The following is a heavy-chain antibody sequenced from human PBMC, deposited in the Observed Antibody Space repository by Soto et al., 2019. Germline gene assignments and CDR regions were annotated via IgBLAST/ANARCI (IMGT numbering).Heavy chain of an antibody. CDR1: GYIYTPYW. J-gene: IGHJ4*02. CDR3: ARDDCSGGTCFRDH. Sequence: PVESLTSSYKGSGYIYTPYWFSWVRQMPGNVPEWMGRSDHSDSYHYYSPSFQGHVTISTDNSISTAYLQWSGLKASDTAMYYCARDDCSGGTCFRDHWGQGTMVTVSS. CDR2: SDHSDSYH. D-gene: IGHD2-15*01. V-gene: IGHV5-10-1*01.